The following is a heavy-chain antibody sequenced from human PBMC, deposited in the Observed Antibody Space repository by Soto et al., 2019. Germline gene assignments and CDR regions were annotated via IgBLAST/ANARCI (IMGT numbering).Heavy chain of an antibody. CDR1: GGSISSSSYS. CDR3: ARHHYSSGRPSWFDP. Sequence: PSEALSLTCTVSGGSISSSSYSWGWIRQPPGKGLEWIGSINYSGITYDNPSLKSRVTISVDTSKNQFSLKLSSVTAADTAVYYCARHHYSSGRPSWFDPWGQGNQVPVSS. V-gene: IGHV4-39*01. CDR2: INYSGIT. D-gene: IGHD3-10*01. J-gene: IGHJ5*02.